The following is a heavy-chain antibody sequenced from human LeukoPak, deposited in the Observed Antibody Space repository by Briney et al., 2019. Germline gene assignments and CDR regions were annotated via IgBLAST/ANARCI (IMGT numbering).Heavy chain of an antibody. J-gene: IGHJ3*02. Sequence: SETLSLTCAVYGGSFSGYYWSWIRQPPGKGLEWIGEINHSGSTNYNPSLKSRVTISVDKSKNQFSLKLSSVTAADTAVYYCARAQYSSGWYADDAFDIWGQGTMVTVSS. CDR1: GGSFSGYY. D-gene: IGHD6-19*01. CDR3: ARAQYSSGWYADDAFDI. V-gene: IGHV4-34*01. CDR2: INHSGST.